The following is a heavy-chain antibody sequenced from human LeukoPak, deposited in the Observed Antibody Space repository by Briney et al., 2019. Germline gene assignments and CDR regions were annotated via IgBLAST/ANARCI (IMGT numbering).Heavy chain of an antibody. CDR3: ATYSGYDRIFDY. CDR2: ISGSSSAI. CDR1: GFTFSSHG. D-gene: IGHD5-12*01. Sequence: GGSLRLSCEASGFTFSSHGMSWVRQAPGKGLEWLSYISGSSSAINYADSVKGRFTISRDNAKNSLFLQMNSLRAEDTAVYYCATYSGYDRIFDYWGQGTLVTVSS. V-gene: IGHV3-48*01. J-gene: IGHJ4*02.